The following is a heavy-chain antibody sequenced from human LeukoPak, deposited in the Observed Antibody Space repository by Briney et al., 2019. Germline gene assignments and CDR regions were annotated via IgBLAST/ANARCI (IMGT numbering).Heavy chain of an antibody. CDR1: GGTFSSYA. V-gene: IGHV1-69*13. D-gene: IGHD3-9*01. Sequence: ASVKVSCKASGGTFSSYAISWVRQAPGQGREWMGGIIPIFGTANYAQKCQGRVTSTADDSTSTAYMQLSSLRSEDTAVYYCARELRYFDWLYYGMDVWGQGTTVTVSS. CDR2: IIPIFGTA. J-gene: IGHJ6*02. CDR3: ARELRYFDWLYYGMDV.